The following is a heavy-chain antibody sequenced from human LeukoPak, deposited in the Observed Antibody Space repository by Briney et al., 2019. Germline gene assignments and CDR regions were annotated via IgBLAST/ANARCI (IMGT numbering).Heavy chain of an antibody. CDR3: VKNLGPKLYDYQDAFDI. CDR2: ISYDGSNK. CDR1: GFTFSSYA. V-gene: IGHV3-30*04. Sequence: PGRSLRLSCAASGFTFSSYAMQWVRQAPGKGLEWVAVISYDGSNKYYADSVKGRFTISRDNSKNTLYLQMNSLRAEDTAVYYCVKNLGPKLYDYQDAFDIWGQGTMVTVSS. D-gene: IGHD5-12*01. J-gene: IGHJ3*02.